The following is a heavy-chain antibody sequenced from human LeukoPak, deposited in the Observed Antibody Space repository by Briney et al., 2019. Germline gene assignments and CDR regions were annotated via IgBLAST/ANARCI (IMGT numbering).Heavy chain of an antibody. CDR3: AKDRDSSGWKPEYYFDY. Sequence: TGGSLRLSCAASGFTFSSYAMSWVRQAPGKGLEWVSAISGSGGSTYYADSVKGRFTISRDNSKNTLYLQMNSLRAEDTAVYYCAKDRDSSGWKPEYYFDYWGQGTLVTVSS. D-gene: IGHD6-19*01. CDR1: GFTFSSYA. J-gene: IGHJ4*02. CDR2: ISGSGGST. V-gene: IGHV3-23*01.